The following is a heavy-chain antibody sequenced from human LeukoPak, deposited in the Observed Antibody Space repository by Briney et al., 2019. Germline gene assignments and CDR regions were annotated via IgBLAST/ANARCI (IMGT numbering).Heavy chain of an antibody. CDR1: GYTFTRYD. V-gene: IGHV1-8*03. CDR2: MNANSGNT. D-gene: IGHD4-23*01. J-gene: IGHJ5*02. Sequence: ASVKVSCQASGYTFTRYDINGVLQASGRGVEWMGWMNANSGNTGSAQKFQGRVTITRNTSISTAYMDLRSLRSEDTAVYYCARHGGNLNWSDPWGQGTLVTFSS. CDR3: ARHGGNLNWSDP.